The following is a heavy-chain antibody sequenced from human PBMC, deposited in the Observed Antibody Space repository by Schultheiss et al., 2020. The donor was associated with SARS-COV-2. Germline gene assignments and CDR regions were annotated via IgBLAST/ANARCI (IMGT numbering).Heavy chain of an antibody. D-gene: IGHD6-6*01. Sequence: SETLSLTCAVSGGSISSSNWWNWVRQPPGKGLEWIGESYHSGSTNYNPSLKSRVTISVDKSKNQFYLKLSTVTAADTAVYYCARNPSIEAGLDYWGQGTLVTVSS. V-gene: IGHV4-4*02. J-gene: IGHJ4*02. CDR1: GGSISSSNW. CDR2: SYHSGST. CDR3: ARNPSIEAGLDY.